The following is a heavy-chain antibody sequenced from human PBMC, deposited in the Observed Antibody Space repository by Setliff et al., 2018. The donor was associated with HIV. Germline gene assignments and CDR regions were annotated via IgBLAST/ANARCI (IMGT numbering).Heavy chain of an antibody. J-gene: IGHJ4*02. CDR1: GGSFNHYY. CDR3: ARGKGWRNRGFDY. Sequence: SETLSLTCAVYGGSFNHYYWTWVRPPPGKGLEWIGEINHSGSTNYNPSLKSRVTISGDTSKNQFSLKVTSVTAAHTAVYYCARGKGWRNRGFDYWGKGSLVTVSS. D-gene: IGHD2-15*01. CDR2: INHSGST. V-gene: IGHV4-34*01.